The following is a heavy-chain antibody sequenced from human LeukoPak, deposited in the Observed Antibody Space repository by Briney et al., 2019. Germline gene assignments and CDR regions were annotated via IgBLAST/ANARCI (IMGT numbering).Heavy chain of an antibody. CDR2: INPNTDGT. J-gene: IGHJ4*02. V-gene: IGHV1-2*02. D-gene: IGHD3-22*01. CDR1: GYTFTGYY. Sequence: GASVKVSCKASGYTFTGYYMHWVRQAPGQGLEWMGWINPNTDGTNYAQKFQGRVTMTRDTSIRTAYMELSRLRSDDTAVYYCAREATYPLRYYYESSGGDYFDYWGQGTLVTVSS. CDR3: AREATYPLRYYYESSGGDYFDY.